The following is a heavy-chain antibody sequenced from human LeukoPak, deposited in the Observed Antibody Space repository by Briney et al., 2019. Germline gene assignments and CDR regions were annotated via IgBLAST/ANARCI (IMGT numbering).Heavy chain of an antibody. CDR3: ARFDGDHDLFDY. J-gene: IGHJ4*02. D-gene: IGHD4-17*01. V-gene: IGHV4-4*07. Sequence: SETLSLTCTVSGGSISSYYWSWIRQPTGKGLEWIGRIYTSGSTNYNPSLKSRVTISVDTSKNQFSLKLSSVTAADTAVYYCARFDGDHDLFDYWGQGTLVTVSS. CDR1: GGSISSYY. CDR2: IYTSGST.